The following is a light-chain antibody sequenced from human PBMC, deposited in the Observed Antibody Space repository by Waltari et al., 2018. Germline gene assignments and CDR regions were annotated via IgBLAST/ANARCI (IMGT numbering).Light chain of an antibody. CDR2: RVS. J-gene: IGKJ2*01. CDR1: QSLVHTDGNTP. CDR3: MQGTHWPYT. V-gene: IGKV2-30*02. Sequence: DVVMTQSPLSLPVTLGQAASISCKSSQSLVHTDGNTPLTWFHQRPGQSPRRLFYRVSNRNSGVPDRFSGSGSGTDFTLRISRVEAEDVGVYYCMQGTHWPYTFGQGTKLDIK.